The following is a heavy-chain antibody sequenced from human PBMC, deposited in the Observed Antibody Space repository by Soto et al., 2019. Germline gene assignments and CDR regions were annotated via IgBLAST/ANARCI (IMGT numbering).Heavy chain of an antibody. CDR2: MSYSGST. CDR1: GGSISSSDYY. V-gene: IGHV4-39*01. J-gene: IGHJ4*02. Sequence: QLQLQESGPGLVRPSETLSLTCTVSGGSISSSDYYWGWIRQPPGKGLEWIGSMSYSGSTYYNPSLKSRVTVSVDTSKNQVSLKLRSVTATDTAVYYCGRLLWTRSSMRVVVITPDYWGQGTLVTVSS. D-gene: IGHD3-22*01. CDR3: GRLLWTRSSMRVVVITPDY.